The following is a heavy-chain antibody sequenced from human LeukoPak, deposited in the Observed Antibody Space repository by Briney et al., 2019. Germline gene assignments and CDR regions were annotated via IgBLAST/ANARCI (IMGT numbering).Heavy chain of an antibody. J-gene: IGHJ4*02. CDR3: ARDLDSSGWYSGFDY. CDR1: GFTFSSYA. D-gene: IGHD6-19*01. CDR2: ISYDGSNK. V-gene: IGHV3-30-3*01. Sequence: PGGSLRLSCAASGFTFSSYAMHWVRQAPGKGLEWVAVISYDGSNKYYVDSVKGRFTISRDNSKNTLYLQMNSLRAEDTAVYYCARDLDSSGWYSGFDYWGQGTLVTVSS.